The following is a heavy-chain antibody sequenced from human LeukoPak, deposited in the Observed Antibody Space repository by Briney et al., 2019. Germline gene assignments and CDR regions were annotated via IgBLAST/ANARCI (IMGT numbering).Heavy chain of an antibody. Sequence: ESGPPLVKPTQTLTLTCTFSGFSLSTSGVGVGWIRQPPGKALEWLALIYWAADTRYSSSPKTTLTITNSTSNNHVILTNPHMDPVDAATYSCAHTQRADYDSSGYHADWGQGTLVTVSS. D-gene: IGHD3-22*01. CDR1: GFSLSTSGVG. CDR3: AHTQRADYDSSGYHAD. V-gene: IGHV2-5*02. J-gene: IGHJ4*02. CDR2: IYWAADT.